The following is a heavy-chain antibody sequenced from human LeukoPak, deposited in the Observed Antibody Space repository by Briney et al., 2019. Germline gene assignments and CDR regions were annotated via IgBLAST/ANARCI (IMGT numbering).Heavy chain of an antibody. CDR3: ARVALIWVDP. Sequence: GGSLRLSRVASGFTFSDHYMSWIRQAPGKGLDWVSYIGSSVTSIYYADSVKGRFTISRDNANNSLYLQMNSLRAEDTAVYYCARVALIWVDPWGQGTLVTVSS. J-gene: IGHJ5*02. D-gene: IGHD2-15*01. CDR1: GFTFSDHY. V-gene: IGHV3-11*01. CDR2: IGSSVTSI.